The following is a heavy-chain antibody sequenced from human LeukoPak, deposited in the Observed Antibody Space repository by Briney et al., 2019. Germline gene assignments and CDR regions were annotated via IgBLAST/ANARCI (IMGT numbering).Heavy chain of an antibody. J-gene: IGHJ5*02. V-gene: IGHV3-30*04. D-gene: IGHD1-26*01. CDR2: ISYDGSKR. Sequence: GGSLRLSCAASGFTFSNYAMHWVRQAPGKGLEWVAVISYDGSKRYYQDSVKGRFTISRDNSKNTLYLQVSSLRPEDTAVYYCARDLVSGSYGGWFDPRGQGTLVTVSS. CDR1: GFTFSNYA. CDR3: ARDLVSGSYGGWFDP.